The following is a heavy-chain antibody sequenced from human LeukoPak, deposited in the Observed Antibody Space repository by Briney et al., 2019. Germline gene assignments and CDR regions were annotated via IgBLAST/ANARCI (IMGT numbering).Heavy chain of an antibody. D-gene: IGHD6-13*01. J-gene: IGHJ3*02. CDR1: GGSISSSSYY. CDR2: IYYSGST. Sequence: SETLSLTCTVSGGSISSSSYYWGCIRQSPGKGLECIGSIYYSGSTYYNPSLKSRVTISVDTSKNQFSLKLSSVTAADTAVYYCARGDSSSWYKRDAFDIWGQGTMVTVSS. CDR3: ARGDSSSWYKRDAFDI. V-gene: IGHV4-39*07.